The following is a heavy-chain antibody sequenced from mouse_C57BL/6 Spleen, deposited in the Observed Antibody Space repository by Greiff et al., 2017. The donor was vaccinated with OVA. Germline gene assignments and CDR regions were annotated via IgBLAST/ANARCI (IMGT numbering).Heavy chain of an antibody. Sequence: VQRVESGPGLVQPSQSLSITCTVSGFSLTSYGVHWVRQSPGKGLEWLGVIWSGGSTDYNAAFISRLSINKDNSKSQVFFKMNSMQADDTAIYYCARKRCDYDGYAMDYWGQGTSVTVSS. D-gene: IGHD2-4*01. CDR2: IWSGGST. CDR3: ARKRCDYDGYAMDY. CDR1: GFSLTSYG. V-gene: IGHV2-2*01. J-gene: IGHJ4*01.